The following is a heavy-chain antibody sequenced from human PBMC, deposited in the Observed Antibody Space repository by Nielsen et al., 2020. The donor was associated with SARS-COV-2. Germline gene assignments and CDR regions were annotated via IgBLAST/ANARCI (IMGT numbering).Heavy chain of an antibody. CDR3: TREPAAIRSDY. D-gene: IGHD2-2*01. J-gene: IGHJ4*02. CDR2: ISYDGSNK. V-gene: IGHV3-30-3*01. CDR1: GFTFSSYA. Sequence: GGSLRLSCAASGFTFSSYAMHWVRQAPGKGLEWVAVISYDGSNKYYADSVKGRFTISRDNAKSSLFLQMNSLRAEDTAVYYCTREPAAIRSDYWGQGTLVTVSS.